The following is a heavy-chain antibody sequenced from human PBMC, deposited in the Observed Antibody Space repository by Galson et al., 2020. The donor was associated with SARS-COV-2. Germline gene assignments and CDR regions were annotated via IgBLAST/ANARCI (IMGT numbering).Heavy chain of an antibody. J-gene: IGHJ1*01. CDR1: GFPFSSYG. CDR3: ARDVYGGNSYFQH. V-gene: IGHV3-33*01. Sequence: GESLKISCAASGFPFSSYGMHWVRQAPGKGLEWVAVIWYDVSNKYYADSVKGRFTISRDNSKNTLYLQMNSLRAEDTAVYYCARDVYGGNSYFQHWGQGTLVTVSS. D-gene: IGHD2-21*02. CDR2: IWYDVSNK.